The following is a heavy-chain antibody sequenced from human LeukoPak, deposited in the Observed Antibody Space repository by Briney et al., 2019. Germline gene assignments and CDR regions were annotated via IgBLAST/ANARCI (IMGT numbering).Heavy chain of an antibody. CDR2: IYYSGST. D-gene: IGHD2-2*01. CDR1: GGSISSYY. V-gene: IGHV4-59*01. J-gene: IGHJ4*02. Sequence: SETLSLTCTVSGGSISSYYWSWIRQPPGKGLEWIGYIYYSGSTNYNPSLKSRVTISVDTSKNQFSLKLSSVTAADTAVYYCARRRRNIVVVPAADPWYFDYWGQGTLVTVSS. CDR3: ARRRRNIVVVPAADPWYFDY.